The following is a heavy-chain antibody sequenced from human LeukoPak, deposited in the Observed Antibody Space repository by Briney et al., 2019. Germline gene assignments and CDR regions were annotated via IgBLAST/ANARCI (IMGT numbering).Heavy chain of an antibody. CDR1: GFTFDDYG. CDR2: ISWNGDST. D-gene: IGHD1-7*01. J-gene: IGHJ3*02. V-gene: IGHV3-20*04. Sequence: GGSLRLSCAASGFTFDDYGMNWVRQAPGKGLEWVSGISWNGDSTRFADSVKGRFTISRDNTKNSLYLQMNSLRAEDTALYYCARKDWNYEGAFDIWGQGTMVTVSS. CDR3: ARKDWNYEGAFDI.